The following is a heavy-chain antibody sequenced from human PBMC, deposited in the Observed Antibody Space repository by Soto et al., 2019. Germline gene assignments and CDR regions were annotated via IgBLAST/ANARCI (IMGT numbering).Heavy chain of an antibody. CDR3: AKDQGIAASHGID. CDR2: ISSDGSDK. CDR1: GFTFNNYG. J-gene: IGHJ3*01. D-gene: IGHD6-13*01. V-gene: IGHV3-30*18. Sequence: QVQLVESGGGVVQPGTSLRLSCAASGFTFNNYGMHLVRQAPGTGLEWVAAISSDGSDKYYADSVKGRLTISRDNSKNTLYLQMHSLRAEDTAVYYCAKDQGIAASHGIDWGQGTMVTVSS.